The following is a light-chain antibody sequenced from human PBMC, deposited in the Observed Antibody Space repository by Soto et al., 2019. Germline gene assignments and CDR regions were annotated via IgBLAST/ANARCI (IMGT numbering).Light chain of an antibody. CDR3: QVWDSSSDLGV. CDR1: NIGSKS. Sequence: SYELTQPPSVSVAPGQTARITCGGTNIGSKSVHWYQQKPCQAPVLVVYDDSDRPSGIPERFAGSNSGNTATLTISRVEAGDEADYYCQVWDSSSDLGVFGGGTKLTVL. J-gene: IGLJ3*02. V-gene: IGLV3-21*02. CDR2: DDS.